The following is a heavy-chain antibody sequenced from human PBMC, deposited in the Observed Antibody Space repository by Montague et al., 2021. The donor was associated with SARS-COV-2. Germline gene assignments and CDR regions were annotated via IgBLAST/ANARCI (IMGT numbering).Heavy chain of an antibody. D-gene: IGHD4-11*01. CDR1: GGSISTGSYY. CDR2: IYYSGDT. Sequence: SETLSLTCSFSGGSISTGSYYWGWIRQPPRKGLEWIGSIYYSGDTYYNPSLKSRVTISVDTSKNQFSLRLSSVTAADTAVYYCVRGGDYTDYGWVDYWGQGTLVIVSS. J-gene: IGHJ4*02. V-gene: IGHV4-39*01. CDR3: VRGGDYTDYGWVDY.